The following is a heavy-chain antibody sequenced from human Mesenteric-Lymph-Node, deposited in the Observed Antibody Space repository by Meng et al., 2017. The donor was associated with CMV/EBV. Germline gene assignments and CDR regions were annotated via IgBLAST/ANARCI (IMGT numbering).Heavy chain of an antibody. CDR3: TRANRDSKYYAVDV. Sequence: GESLKISCAASEFTFNTYWMGWVRQAPGKGLEWVANIRQDGSEKYYVDSVKGRFTISRDNARNSLYLQMNSLRAEDTALYYCTRANRDSKYYAVDVWGQGTKVTVSS. CDR2: IRQDGSEK. D-gene: IGHD3-22*01. V-gene: IGHV3-7*01. J-gene: IGHJ6*02. CDR1: EFTFNTYW.